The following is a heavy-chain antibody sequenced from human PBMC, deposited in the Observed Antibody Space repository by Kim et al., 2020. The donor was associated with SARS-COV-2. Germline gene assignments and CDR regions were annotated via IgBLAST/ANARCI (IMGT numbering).Heavy chain of an antibody. D-gene: IGHD2-21*02. CDR2: SEK. CDR3: AKGGDWTFDY. V-gene: IGHV3-7*03. Sequence: SEKYDVDSVKGRFTISRDNAKNSLSLQMNSLRAEDTAVYYCAKGGDWTFDYWGQGTLVTVSS. J-gene: IGHJ4*02.